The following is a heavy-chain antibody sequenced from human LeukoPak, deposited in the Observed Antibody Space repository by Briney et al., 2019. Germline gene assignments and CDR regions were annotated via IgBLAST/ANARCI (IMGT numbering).Heavy chain of an antibody. CDR3: AREGPYSSCWYHYFDY. D-gene: IGHD6-19*01. Sequence: PGGSLRLSCAASGFTFSSYWMSWVRQAPGKGLEWVANIKQDGSEKYYVGSVKGRFTISRDNAKNSLYLQMNSLRAEDTAVYYCAREGPYSSCWYHYFDYWGQGTLVTVSS. CDR2: IKQDGSEK. CDR1: GFTFSSYW. J-gene: IGHJ4*02. V-gene: IGHV3-7*04.